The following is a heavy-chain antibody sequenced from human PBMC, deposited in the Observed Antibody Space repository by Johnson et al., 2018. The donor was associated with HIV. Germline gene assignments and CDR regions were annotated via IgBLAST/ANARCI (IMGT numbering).Heavy chain of an antibody. CDR2: ISYDGSNK. CDR1: GFTFSSYA. D-gene: IGHD4-11*01. CDR3: AKETRDSRSAFDM. Sequence: QVQLVESGGGVVQPGRSLRLSCAASGFTFSSYAIHWVRQAPGKGLEWVAVISYDGSNKYSADFVKGRFTISRDTSKKSVFLQMNSLRPEDTAVYYCAKETRDSRSAFDMWGQGTMVTVSS. V-gene: IGHV3-30*04. J-gene: IGHJ3*02.